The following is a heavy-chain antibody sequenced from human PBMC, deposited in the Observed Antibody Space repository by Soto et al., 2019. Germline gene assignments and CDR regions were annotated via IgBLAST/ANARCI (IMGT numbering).Heavy chain of an antibody. V-gene: IGHV3-21*01. CDR3: ARSEDDCVGDCSPITDGMDV. Sequence: GGSLRLSCAASGFTFSSYSMNWVRQAPGKGLEWVSSISSSSSYIYYADSVKGRFTISRDNAKNSLYLQMNSLRAEDTAVYYWARSEDDCVGDCSPITDGMDVSGQVTQVTFSS. CDR2: ISSSSSYI. D-gene: IGHD2-21*02. J-gene: IGHJ6*02. CDR1: GFTFSSYS.